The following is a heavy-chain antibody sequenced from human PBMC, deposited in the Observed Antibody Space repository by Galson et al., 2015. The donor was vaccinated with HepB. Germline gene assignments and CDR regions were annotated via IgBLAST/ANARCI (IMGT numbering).Heavy chain of an antibody. Sequence: SVKVSCKASGYTFTSYAMHWVRQAPGQRLEWMGWINAGNGNTKYSQKFQGRVTITRDTSISTAYMELSRLRSDDTAVYYCARGKGIAAAGTLHQTPGYYYYYGMDVWGQGTTVTVSS. CDR1: GYTFTSYA. D-gene: IGHD6-13*01. CDR3: ARGKGIAAAGTLHQTPGYYYYYGMDV. V-gene: IGHV1-3*01. J-gene: IGHJ6*02. CDR2: INAGNGNT.